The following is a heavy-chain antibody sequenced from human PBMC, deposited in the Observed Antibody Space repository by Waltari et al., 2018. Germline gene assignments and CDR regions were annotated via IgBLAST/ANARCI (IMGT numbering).Heavy chain of an antibody. Sequence: QVQLQESGPGLVKPSETLSLTCAVSGYSISSGYYWGWIRQPPGKGLEWIGSIYHSGSTYYTPSLKSRVTISVDTSKNQFSLKLGSVTAADTAVYYCARLNGIAVAGTSWYFDLWGRGTLVTVSS. D-gene: IGHD6-19*01. CDR1: GYSISSGYY. J-gene: IGHJ2*01. CDR2: IYHSGST. V-gene: IGHV4-38-2*01. CDR3: ARLNGIAVAGTSWYFDL.